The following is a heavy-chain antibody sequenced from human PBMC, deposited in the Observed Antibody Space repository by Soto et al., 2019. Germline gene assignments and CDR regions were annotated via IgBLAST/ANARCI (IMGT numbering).Heavy chain of an antibody. Sequence: WGSLRLSCAASGFPFSTFWMNWVRQAPGKGLEWVANIKQDGSEQYYVDSVEGRFTISRDNARNSLYLQMNSLRAEDTAVYYCANLAVAVNGGEYWGQGTMVSVSA. J-gene: IGHJ4*02. V-gene: IGHV3-7*03. CDR1: GFPFSTFW. D-gene: IGHD6-19*01. CDR2: IKQDGSEQ. CDR3: ANLAVAVNGGEY.